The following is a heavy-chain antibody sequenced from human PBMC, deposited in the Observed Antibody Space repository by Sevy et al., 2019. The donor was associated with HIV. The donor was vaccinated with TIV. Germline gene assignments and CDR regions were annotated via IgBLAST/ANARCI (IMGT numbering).Heavy chain of an antibody. CDR1: GGSFSGYY. CDR2: INHSGST. CDR3: ARNYDSRGYYLGY. Sequence: SETLSLTCAVYGGSFSGYYWSWIRQPPGKGLEWIGEINHSGSTNYNPSLKSRVTISVDTSKNQFSLKLSSVTAADTAVYYCARNYDSRGYYLGYRGQGTLVTVSS. V-gene: IGHV4-34*01. J-gene: IGHJ4*02. D-gene: IGHD3-22*01.